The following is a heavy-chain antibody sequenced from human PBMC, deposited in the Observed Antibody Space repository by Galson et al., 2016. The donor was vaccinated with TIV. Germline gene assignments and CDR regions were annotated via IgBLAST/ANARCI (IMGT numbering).Heavy chain of an antibody. V-gene: IGHV3-23*01. CDR1: GFTFSSYA. J-gene: IGHJ4*02. D-gene: IGHD6-19*01. CDR2: ISGSGIST. Sequence: SLRLSCAASGFTFSSYAMSWVRQTPGKGLEWASSISGSGISTYYADSVKGRFTISRDNSKNTLYLHMQSLRAEDTAVYYCAKDKDEFIAVAVRGTLGYWGRGTLVTVSS. CDR3: AKDKDEFIAVAVRGTLGY.